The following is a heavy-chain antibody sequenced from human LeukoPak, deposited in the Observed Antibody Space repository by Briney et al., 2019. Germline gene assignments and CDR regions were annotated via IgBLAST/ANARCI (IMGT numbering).Heavy chain of an antibody. CDR2: ISDSGSAI. CDR3: ARDLYRIVVVPHYFDY. D-gene: IGHD3-22*01. V-gene: IGHV3-11*04. J-gene: IGHJ4*02. Sequence: GGSLRLSCAASGFTFSDYYMSWFRQAPGKGLKWVSYISDSGSAISYADSVKGRFTISRDNAKNSLYLQMNSLRAEDTAVYYCARDLYRIVVVPHYFDYWGQGTLVTVSS. CDR1: GFTFSDYY.